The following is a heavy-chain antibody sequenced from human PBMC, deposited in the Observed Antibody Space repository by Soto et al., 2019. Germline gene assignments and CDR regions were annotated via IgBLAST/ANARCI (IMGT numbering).Heavy chain of an antibody. CDR2: IYYSGST. D-gene: IGHD2-8*02. V-gene: IGHV4-59*12. CDR1: GGSISSYY. Sequence: SETLSLTCTVSGGSISSYYWSWIRQPPGKGLEWIGYIYYSGSTNYNPSLKSRVTISVDTSKNQFSLKLTSVTAADTAVYYCARDKITGLFDYWGQGTQVTVSS. J-gene: IGHJ4*02. CDR3: ARDKITGLFDY.